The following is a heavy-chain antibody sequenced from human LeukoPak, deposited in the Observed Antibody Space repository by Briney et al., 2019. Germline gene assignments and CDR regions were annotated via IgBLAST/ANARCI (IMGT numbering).Heavy chain of an antibody. V-gene: IGHV1-2*02. Sequence: ASVKVSCKASGYTFTGYYMHWVRQAPGQGLEWMGWINPNSGGTNYAQKFQGRVTMTRDTSTSTVYMELSSLRSEDTAVYYCARLTDYYDSSGYFDYWGQGTLVTVSS. CDR2: INPNSGGT. CDR3: ARLTDYYDSSGYFDY. D-gene: IGHD3-22*01. CDR1: GYTFTGYY. J-gene: IGHJ4*02.